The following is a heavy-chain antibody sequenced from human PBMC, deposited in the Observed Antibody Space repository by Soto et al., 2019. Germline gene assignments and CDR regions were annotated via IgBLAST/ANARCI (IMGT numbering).Heavy chain of an antibody. CDR1: GFTFSSYG. CDR2: IWYDGSNK. V-gene: IGHV3-33*01. J-gene: IGHJ4*02. D-gene: IGHD6-13*01. CDR3: ARVKAAAGASDY. Sequence: QVQLVESGGGVVQPGRSLRLSCAASGFTFSSYGMHWVRQAPGKGLEWVAVIWYDGSNKYYADSVKGRFTISRDNSKNTLYLQMNSLRAEDTAVYYCARVKAAAGASDYWGQGTLVTVSS.